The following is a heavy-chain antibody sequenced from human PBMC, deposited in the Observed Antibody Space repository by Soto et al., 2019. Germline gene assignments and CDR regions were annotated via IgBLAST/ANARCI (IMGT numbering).Heavy chain of an antibody. CDR2: IYYSGNT. J-gene: IGHJ5*01. CDR1: DDNVTSGDYY. D-gene: IGHD5-18*01. Sequence: PFELRSLTCTASDDNVTSGDYYRRWNRTPPGKGLEWIGYIYYSGNTNYSPSLKSRVAISLDTSHNQFSLKLSSVTAADTAVYCCARIPVDTYMTYWFDPCGQGTRVT. CDR3: ARIPVDTYMTYWFDP. V-gene: IGHV4-61*08.